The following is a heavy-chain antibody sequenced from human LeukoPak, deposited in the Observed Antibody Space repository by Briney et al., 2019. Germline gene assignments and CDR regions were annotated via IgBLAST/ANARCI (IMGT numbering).Heavy chain of an antibody. CDR2: INSDGSST. V-gene: IGHV3-74*01. D-gene: IGHD2-21*02. CDR3: AKDQVGYCGGDCSLDY. CDR1: GFTFSSYW. Sequence: GGSLRLSCAASGFTFSSYWMHWVRQAPGKGLVWVSRINSDGSSTSYADSVKGRFTISRDNSKNTLYLQMNSLRAEDTAVYYCAKDQVGYCGGDCSLDYWGQGTLVTVSS. J-gene: IGHJ4*02.